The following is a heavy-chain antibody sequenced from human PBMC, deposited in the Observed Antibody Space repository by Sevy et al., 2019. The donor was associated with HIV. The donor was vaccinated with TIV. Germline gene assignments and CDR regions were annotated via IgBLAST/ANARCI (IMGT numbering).Heavy chain of an antibody. V-gene: IGHV4-4*02. Sequence: SETLSLTCAVSGGSIRSVNWWHWVRQPPGKGLEWIGEIYHTGSTNYNPSLKSRVTISVDNSKNQFSLNVRSVTAADTAGYYCARGGETPRGFDPWGQGSLVTVSS. CDR3: ARGGETPRGFDP. D-gene: IGHD3-16*01. CDR1: GGSIRSVNW. CDR2: IYHTGST. J-gene: IGHJ5*02.